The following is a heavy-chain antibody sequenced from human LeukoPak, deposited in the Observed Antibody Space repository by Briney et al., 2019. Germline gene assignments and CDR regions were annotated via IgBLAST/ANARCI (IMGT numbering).Heavy chain of an antibody. CDR3: ARPYYYDSSGYYDGWYFDL. Sequence: GASVEVSCKASGYTFTSYGISWVPQAPGQGLEWMGWISAYNGNTNYAQKLQGRVTMTTDTSTSTAYMELRSLRSDDTAVYYCARPYYYDSSGYYDGWYFDLWGRGTLVTVSS. D-gene: IGHD3-22*01. CDR2: ISAYNGNT. CDR1: GYTFTSYG. J-gene: IGHJ2*01. V-gene: IGHV1-18*01.